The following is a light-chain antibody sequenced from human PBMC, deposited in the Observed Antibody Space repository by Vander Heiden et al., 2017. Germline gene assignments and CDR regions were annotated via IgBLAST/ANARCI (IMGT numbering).Light chain of an antibody. Sequence: ANQMTQSPSSLSASVGDRVIITCRASQGIRNDLGWYQQRPGKAPKLLIYAASSLQTGVPLRFSGSGSGTDFTLTISSLQPEDFATYYCLQDYSYPRTFGQGTKVEIK. CDR1: QGIRND. V-gene: IGKV1-6*01. J-gene: IGKJ1*01. CDR2: AAS. CDR3: LQDYSYPRT.